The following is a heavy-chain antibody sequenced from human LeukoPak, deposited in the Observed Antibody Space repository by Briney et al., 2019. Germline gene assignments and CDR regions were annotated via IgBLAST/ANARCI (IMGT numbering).Heavy chain of an antibody. CDR1: GFTFRTYA. D-gene: IGHD1-1*01. CDR3: ATALLRASTYMDV. CDR2: IGVSGST. Sequence: GGSLRLSCAASGFTFRTYAVNWVRQAPGKGLEWVSCIGVSGSTYYADSVKGRFTISRDNSKNTLYLQINSLRVEDTAVYYCATALLRASTYMDVWGKGTTVTVSS. V-gene: IGHV3-23*01. J-gene: IGHJ6*03.